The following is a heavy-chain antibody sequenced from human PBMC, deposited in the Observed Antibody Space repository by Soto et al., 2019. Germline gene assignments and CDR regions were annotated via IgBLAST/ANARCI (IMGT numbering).Heavy chain of an antibody. CDR3: ARHYICRGGDCYYYGMDV. V-gene: IGHV5-10-1*01. CDR2: IDPSDSYI. CDR1: GYSFTKYW. Sequence: GESLKISCKGSGYSFTKYWISWVRQMPGKGLEWMGRIDPSDSYINYGPSFQGHVTITADKSINTAYLQWSSLMASDTAIYYCARHYICRGGDCYYYGMDVWGQGTTVTVSS. D-gene: IGHD3-16*01. J-gene: IGHJ6*02.